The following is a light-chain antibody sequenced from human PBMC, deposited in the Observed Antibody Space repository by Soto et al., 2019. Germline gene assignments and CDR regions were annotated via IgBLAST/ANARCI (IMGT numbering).Light chain of an antibody. J-gene: IGKJ3*01. CDR1: QSLSYKADNNNS. Sequence: DIVRTQSPDSLAVTLGERATIDCKSSQSLSYKADNNNSLAWYQQKPGQPPKLLISWASTRESGVPERFIGSGSETDFTLTITSLQAEDVAVYSCQQYYYPPFTFGPGTKVDIK. CDR2: WAS. V-gene: IGKV4-1*01. CDR3: QQYYYPPFT.